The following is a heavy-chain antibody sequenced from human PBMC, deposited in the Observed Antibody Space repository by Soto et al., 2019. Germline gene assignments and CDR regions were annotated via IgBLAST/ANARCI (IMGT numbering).Heavy chain of an antibody. Sequence: SETLCLTCTVSGGSLSSSGYYWGWIHKPPGKGLEWIGSIYYSGSTYYNPSLKSRVTISVDTSKNQFSLKLSSVTAADTAVYYCARRLYYDSSGFEGGGMDVWGQGTTVTVSS. CDR2: IYYSGST. J-gene: IGHJ6*02. CDR1: GGSLSSSGYY. V-gene: IGHV4-39*01. CDR3: ARRLYYDSSGFEGGGMDV. D-gene: IGHD3-22*01.